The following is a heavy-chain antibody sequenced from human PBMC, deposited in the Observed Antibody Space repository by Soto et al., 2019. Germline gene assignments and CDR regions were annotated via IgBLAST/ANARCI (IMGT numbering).Heavy chain of an antibody. Sequence: QVQLVQSGAEVKKPGSSVKVSCKASGVTFSSYAISWVRQAPGQGLEWMGGIIPIFGTANYAQKFQGRVTITADESTSTAYMELSSLRSEDTAVYYCARGLAKSGPYYFDYWGQGTLVTVSS. D-gene: IGHD1-26*01. CDR3: ARGLAKSGPYYFDY. V-gene: IGHV1-69*12. CDR1: GVTFSSYA. J-gene: IGHJ4*02. CDR2: IIPIFGTA.